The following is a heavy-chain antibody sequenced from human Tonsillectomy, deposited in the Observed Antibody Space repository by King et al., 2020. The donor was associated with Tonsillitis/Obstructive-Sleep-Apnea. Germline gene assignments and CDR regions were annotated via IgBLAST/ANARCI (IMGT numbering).Heavy chain of an antibody. CDR3: ARQDYYDSSPFIY. Sequence: VQLVESGAEVKKPGESLKISCKGSGYSFTNYWIGWVRQMPGKGLEWMGIIYPGDSDTRYSPSFQGQVTISADKSISTAYLQWSSLTASDTAMYYCARQDYYDSSPFIYWGQGTLVTVSS. J-gene: IGHJ4*02. CDR1: GYSFTNYW. CDR2: IYPGDSDT. V-gene: IGHV5-51*01. D-gene: IGHD3-22*01.